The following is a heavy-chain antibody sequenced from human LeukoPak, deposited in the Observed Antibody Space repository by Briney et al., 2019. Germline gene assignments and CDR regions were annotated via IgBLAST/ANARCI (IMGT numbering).Heavy chain of an antibody. V-gene: IGHV4-34*01. D-gene: IGHD3-22*01. CDR3: VRGLMEYYYYDSSGSLSGNDY. CDR2: SNHFGST. Sequence: SAPLLPTCTSECRFISCSIRRLRQPPPGGGVEGNGASNHFGSTNYNPSLKSRVTISVDTSKNPFYLQLGSVTAADTAVYYCVRGLMEYYYYDSSGSLSGNDYWGQGTLVTVSS. J-gene: IGHJ4*02. CDR1: CRFISCSI.